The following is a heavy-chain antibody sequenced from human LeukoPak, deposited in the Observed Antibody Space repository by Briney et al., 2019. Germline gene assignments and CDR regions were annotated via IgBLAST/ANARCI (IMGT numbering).Heavy chain of an antibody. D-gene: IGHD2-15*01. CDR3: VLKLGGTWNYYYYGMDV. J-gene: IGHJ6*02. V-gene: IGHV1-24*01. Sequence: ASVKVSCKVSGYTLTELSMHWVRQAPGKGLEWMGGFDPEDGETIYAQKFQGRVTITADKSTSTAYMELSSLRSEDTAVYYCVLKLGGTWNYYYYGMDVWGQGTTVTVSS. CDR1: GYTLTELS. CDR2: FDPEDGET.